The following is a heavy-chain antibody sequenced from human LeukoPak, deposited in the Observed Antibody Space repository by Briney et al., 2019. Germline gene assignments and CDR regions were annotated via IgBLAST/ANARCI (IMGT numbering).Heavy chain of an antibody. V-gene: IGHV3-23*01. Sequence: PGGSLRLSCAASGFTFSSYAMSWVRQAPGKGLEWVSAISGSGGSTYYADSVKGRFTISRDNSKNTLYLQMNSLRAEDTAVYYCAKGDDYGDYVGGPLDYWGQGTLVTVSS. CDR3: AKGDDYGDYVGGPLDY. D-gene: IGHD4-17*01. CDR1: GFTFSSYA. J-gene: IGHJ4*02. CDR2: ISGSGGST.